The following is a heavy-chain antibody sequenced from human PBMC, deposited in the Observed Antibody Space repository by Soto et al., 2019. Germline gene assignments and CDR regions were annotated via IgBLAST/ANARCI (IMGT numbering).Heavy chain of an antibody. CDR2: ISSSSSYI. V-gene: IGHV3-21*01. CDR3: ARASSIQNNWFDP. J-gene: IGHJ5*02. CDR1: GFTFSSYS. D-gene: IGHD6-6*01. Sequence: KPGGSLRLSCAASGFTFSSYSMNWVRQAPGKGLEWVSSISSSSSYIYYADSVKGRFTISRDNAKNSLYLQMNSLRAEDTAVYYCARASSIQNNWFDPWGQGTLVTVSS.